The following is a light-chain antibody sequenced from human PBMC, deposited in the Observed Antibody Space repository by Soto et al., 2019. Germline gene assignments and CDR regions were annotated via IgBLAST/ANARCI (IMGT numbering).Light chain of an antibody. Sequence: QSVLTQPASVSGSPGQSIAISCTGTFSDVGGYDYVSWYQQHPDKAPKLMIYEVTKRPSGVSNRFSGSKSGNTASLTISGLQPEDEADYYCRSHTIGSTRVFGSGTKVTVL. CDR2: EVT. CDR1: FSDVGGYDY. V-gene: IGLV2-14*01. J-gene: IGLJ1*01. CDR3: RSHTIGSTRV.